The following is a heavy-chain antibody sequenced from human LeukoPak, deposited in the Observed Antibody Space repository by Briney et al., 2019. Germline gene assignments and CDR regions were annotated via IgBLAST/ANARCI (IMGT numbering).Heavy chain of an antibody. CDR2: INPNSGGT. V-gene: IGHV1-2*06. J-gene: IGHJ4*02. Sequence: GASVKVSCKASGYTFTGYYMHWVRQAPGQGLEWMGRINPNSGGTNYAQKFQGRVTMTRDTSISTAYMELSRLRSDDTAVYYCASVDDSSGYYDSYFDYWGRGTLVTVSS. CDR1: GYTFTGYY. CDR3: ASVDDSSGYYDSYFDY. D-gene: IGHD3-22*01.